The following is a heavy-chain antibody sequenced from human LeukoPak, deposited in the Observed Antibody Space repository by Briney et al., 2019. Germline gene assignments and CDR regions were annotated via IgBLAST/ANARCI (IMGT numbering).Heavy chain of an antibody. Sequence: GASVKVSCKASGYTFTSYGISWVRQAPGQGLEWMGWISAYNGNTNYAQKLQGRVTMTTDTSTSTAYMELRSLRSDDTAVYYCARDPSPLSNDYGDYGLDWFDPWGQGTLVTVSS. V-gene: IGHV1-18*01. J-gene: IGHJ5*02. CDR2: ISAYNGNT. CDR3: ARDPSPLSNDYGDYGLDWFDP. D-gene: IGHD4-17*01. CDR1: GYTFTSYG.